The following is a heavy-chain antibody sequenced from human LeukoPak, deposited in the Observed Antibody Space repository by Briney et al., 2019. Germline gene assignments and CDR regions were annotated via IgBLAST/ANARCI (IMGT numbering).Heavy chain of an antibody. V-gene: IGHV1-69*13. Sequence: ASVKVSCKASGATFISYAISWVRQAPGQGLEWMGGIIPIFGTANYAQKFQGRVTITSDESTSTTYMELSNLRSEDTTGYYCARSPPYQLPDNWFDPWGQGTLVTVSS. CDR3: ARSPPYQLPDNWFDP. CDR1: GATFISYA. D-gene: IGHD2-2*01. CDR2: IIPIFGTA. J-gene: IGHJ5*02.